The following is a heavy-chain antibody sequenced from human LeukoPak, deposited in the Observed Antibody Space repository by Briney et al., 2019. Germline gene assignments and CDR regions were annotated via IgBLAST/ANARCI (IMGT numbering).Heavy chain of an antibody. Sequence: ASVKVSCKASGYTFTSYCISWVRQAPGQGLDWMGWISAYNGNTNYAQKLQGRVTMTTDTSTSTAYMELRSLRSDDTAVYYCARGGGRGWYLGAAFDIWGQGTMVTVSS. D-gene: IGHD6-19*01. V-gene: IGHV1-18*01. J-gene: IGHJ3*02. CDR3: ARGGGRGWYLGAAFDI. CDR1: GYTFTSYC. CDR2: ISAYNGNT.